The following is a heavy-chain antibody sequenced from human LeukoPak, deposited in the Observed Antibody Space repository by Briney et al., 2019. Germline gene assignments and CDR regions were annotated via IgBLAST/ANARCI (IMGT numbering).Heavy chain of an antibody. Sequence: PSETLSLTCAVYGGSFSDYNWTWIRQPPGKGLEWIGEIGHNGSANYNPSLKGRVTISVDTSKNQFSLKLTSVTAADTAMYYCARPSGGTPFKRFDYWGQGTLVTVSS. CDR2: IGHNGSA. D-gene: IGHD1-1*01. V-gene: IGHV4-34*01. CDR3: ARPSGGTPFKRFDY. CDR1: GGSFSDYN. J-gene: IGHJ4*02.